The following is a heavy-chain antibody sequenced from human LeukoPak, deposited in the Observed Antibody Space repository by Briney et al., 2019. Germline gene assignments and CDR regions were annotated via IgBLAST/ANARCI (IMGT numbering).Heavy chain of an antibody. CDR3: ARTGNPYYDSSGYYVDY. Sequence: ASVKVSCKASGYTFPSYGISWVRQAPGQGLEWMGWISAYNGNTNYAQKLQGRVTMTTDTSTSTAYMELRSLRSDDTAVYCCARTGNPYYDSSGYYVDYWGQGTLVTVST. D-gene: IGHD3-22*01. CDR1: GYTFPSYG. J-gene: IGHJ4*02. V-gene: IGHV1-18*01. CDR2: ISAYNGNT.